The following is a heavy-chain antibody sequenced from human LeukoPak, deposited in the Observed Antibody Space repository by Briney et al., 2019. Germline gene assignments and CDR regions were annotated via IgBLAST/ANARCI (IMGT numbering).Heavy chain of an antibody. CDR1: GYTFTDYY. J-gene: IGHJ5*02. D-gene: IGHD5-24*01. CDR3: ARNTINWFDP. V-gene: IGHV1-2*02. CDR2: INPNSGGT. Sequence: GASVKVSCKASGYTFTDYYMHWVRQAPGQGLGWMGWINPNSGGTNYAQKFQGRVSMTRDTSISTAYMELSRLRSDDTAVYYCARNTINWFDPWGQGVLVTVSS.